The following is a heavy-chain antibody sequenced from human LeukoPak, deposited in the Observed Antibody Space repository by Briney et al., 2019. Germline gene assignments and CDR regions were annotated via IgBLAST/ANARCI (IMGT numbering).Heavy chain of an antibody. V-gene: IGHV3-74*01. CDR1: GFTFSNFW. CDR2: IKGDGSSI. Sequence: GGSLRLSCAASGFTFSNFWMYWVRQAPGKGLVWVSRIKGDGSSIIYADSVKGRFTISRDNAKNTLYLQMNSLRAEDTAVYYCARDPKQGGTYWNYFDYWGQGVLVTVSP. CDR3: ARDPKQGGTYWNYFDY. D-gene: IGHD1-26*01. J-gene: IGHJ4*02.